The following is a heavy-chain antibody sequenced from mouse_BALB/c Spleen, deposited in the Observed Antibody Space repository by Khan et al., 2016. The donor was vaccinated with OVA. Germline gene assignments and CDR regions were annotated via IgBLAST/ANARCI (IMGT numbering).Heavy chain of an antibody. CDR1: GYTFTDYN. CDR2: INPNNGYT. V-gene: IGHV1-18*01. J-gene: IGHJ3*01. D-gene: IGHD1-1*01. CDR3: ARGVYGSRGAWFAY. Sequence: EVKLEESGPELLKPGASVKIPCKASGYTFTDYNMDWVRLSHGKSLEWIGDINPNNGYTIYNQKFKGKATLTVNKSSSTAYMELRTLTSEDTAVYYCARGVYGSRGAWFAYWGQGTLVTVSA.